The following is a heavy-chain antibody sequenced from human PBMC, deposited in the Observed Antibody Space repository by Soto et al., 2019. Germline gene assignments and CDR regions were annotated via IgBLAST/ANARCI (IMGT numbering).Heavy chain of an antibody. V-gene: IGHV3-33*01. CDR2: IWYDGSKK. CDR3: ARDYCSTSSCFDY. J-gene: IGHJ4*02. CDR1: GFIFSDYG. Sequence: PGGSLRLSCAASGFIFSDYGMHWVRQAPGKGLEWVAGIWYDGSKKYYVDSVKGRFSISRDSSKNMVYLQMNSLRVEDTAVYYCARDYCSTSSCFDYWGQGTPVTVSS. D-gene: IGHD2-2*01.